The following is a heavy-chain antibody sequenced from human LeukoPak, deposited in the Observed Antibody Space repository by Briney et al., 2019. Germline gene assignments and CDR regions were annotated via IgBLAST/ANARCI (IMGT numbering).Heavy chain of an antibody. D-gene: IGHD4-23*01. CDR2: IWHDGSNE. J-gene: IGHJ4*02. Sequence: GRSLRLSCAASGFTFSHYGMHWVRQAPGKGLEWVAVIWHDGSNEYYADSVKGQFTISRDNSKNTLYLQMNSLRAEDTAVYYCARGRGGDYGGNSGHFDYWGQGTLVTVSS. V-gene: IGHV3-33*08. CDR3: ARGRGGDYGGNSGHFDY. CDR1: GFTFSHYG.